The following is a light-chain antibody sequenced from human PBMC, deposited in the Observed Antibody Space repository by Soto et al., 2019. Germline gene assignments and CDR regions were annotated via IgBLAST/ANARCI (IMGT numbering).Light chain of an antibody. Sequence: EIVLTQSPGTLSLSPGERATLSCRASQSVSSSYLAWYQQKPGQAPRLLIYGASGRATAIPDRFSGSGSGTDFTLTISRLEPEDFAVYYCQQYGSSRGFTFGPGTKVDIK. V-gene: IGKV3-20*01. CDR1: QSVSSSY. CDR2: GAS. CDR3: QQYGSSRGFT. J-gene: IGKJ3*01.